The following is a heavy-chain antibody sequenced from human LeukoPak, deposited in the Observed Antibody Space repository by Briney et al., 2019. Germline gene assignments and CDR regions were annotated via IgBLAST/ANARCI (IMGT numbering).Heavy chain of an antibody. V-gene: IGHV1-18*01. CDR2: ISASNGDT. J-gene: IGHJ5*02. CDR3: ARRWLDSSSWYVGGIDP. Sequence: GASVKVSCKASGYTFTNYGITWVRQAPGQGLEWMGWISASNGDTHYSEKFQDRITVTTDTSTSTAYMELRSLRSDDTAVYYCARRWLDSSSWYVGGIDPWGQGTLVTVSS. CDR1: GYTFTNYG. D-gene: IGHD6-13*01.